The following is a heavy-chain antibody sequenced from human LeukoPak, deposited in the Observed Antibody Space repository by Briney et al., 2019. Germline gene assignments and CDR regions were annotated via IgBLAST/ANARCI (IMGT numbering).Heavy chain of an antibody. CDR2: ISAYNGNT. Sequence: ASVKVSCKASGYTFTSYGISWLRQAPAQGLEWMGWISAYNGNTNYAQKLQGRVTMTTDTSTSTAYMELRSLRSDDTAVYYCARDSITGTTADYWGQGTLVTVSS. V-gene: IGHV1-18*01. CDR3: ARDSITGTTADY. J-gene: IGHJ4*02. D-gene: IGHD1-7*01. CDR1: GYTFTSYG.